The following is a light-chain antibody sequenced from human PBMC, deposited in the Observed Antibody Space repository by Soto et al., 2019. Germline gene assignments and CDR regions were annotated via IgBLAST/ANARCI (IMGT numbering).Light chain of an antibody. V-gene: IGKV1-5*03. J-gene: IGKJ3*01. CDR2: KAS. Sequence: DIPMTQSPSTLSASVGDRVTITCRASQSITNWLAWYQQKPGKAPNLLIYKASSLESGVPSRFSGSGSGTEFTLTISSLQPDDFATYYCQQYNSYSVFTFGPGTKVDIK. CDR1: QSITNW. CDR3: QQYNSYSVFT.